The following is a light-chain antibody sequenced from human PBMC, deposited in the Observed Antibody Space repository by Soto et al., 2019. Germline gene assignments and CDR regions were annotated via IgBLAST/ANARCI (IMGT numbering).Light chain of an antibody. Sequence: EIVLAQSPVTVSLSPLEIATLSFMASQSVGSYLAWYQQKPGQAPRLLIYDASNRATGIPARFSGSGSGTDFTLTISSLEPEDFAVYYCQQRKNWQVTFGQGTRLEI. J-gene: IGKJ5*01. CDR1: QSVGSY. CDR2: DAS. CDR3: QQRKNWQVT. V-gene: IGKV3-11*01.